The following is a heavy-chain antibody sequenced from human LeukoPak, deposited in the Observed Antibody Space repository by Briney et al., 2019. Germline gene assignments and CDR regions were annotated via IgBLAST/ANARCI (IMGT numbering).Heavy chain of an antibody. V-gene: IGHV6-1*01. CDR1: GDSVSRNTAA. Sequence: SQTLSLTCGISGDSVSRNTAAWNWIRQSPSRGLEWLGRTYYTSKWYHDYALSVKSRITINPDTSKNQVSLQLNSVSPEDTAVYYCAREVGNVFGYWGQGTLVPVSS. CDR2: TYYTSKWYH. D-gene: IGHD3-22*01. CDR3: AREVGNVFGY. J-gene: IGHJ4*02.